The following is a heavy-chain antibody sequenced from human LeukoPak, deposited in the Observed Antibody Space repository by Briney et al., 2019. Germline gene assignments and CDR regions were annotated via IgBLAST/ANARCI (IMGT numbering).Heavy chain of an antibody. J-gene: IGHJ4*02. CDR2: IYTSGST. V-gene: IGHV4-61*02. Sequence: SETLSLTCTVSGDSITSGIHYWSWFRQPAGKGLEWIGRIYTSGSTNYNPSLKSRVTISVDTSKNQFSLKLSSVTAADTAVYYCARVSGSGGSWGEYDYWGQGTLVTVSS. D-gene: IGHD2-15*01. CDR1: GDSITSGIHY. CDR3: ARVSGSGGSWGEYDY.